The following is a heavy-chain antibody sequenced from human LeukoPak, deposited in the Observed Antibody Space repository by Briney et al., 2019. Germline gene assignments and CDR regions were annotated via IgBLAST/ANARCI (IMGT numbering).Heavy chain of an antibody. Sequence: PSETLSLTCAVYGGSFSGYYWSWIRQPPGKGLEWIGEINHSGSTNYNPSLKSRVTISVDRSKNQFSLRLSSVTAADTAVYYCARAHYYDSSGYLDYFDYWGQGTLVTVSS. CDR1: GGSFSGYY. D-gene: IGHD3-22*01. CDR3: ARAHYYDSSGYLDYFDY. J-gene: IGHJ4*02. V-gene: IGHV4-34*01. CDR2: INHSGST.